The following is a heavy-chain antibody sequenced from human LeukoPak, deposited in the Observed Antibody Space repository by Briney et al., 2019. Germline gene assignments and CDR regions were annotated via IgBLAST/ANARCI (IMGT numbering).Heavy chain of an antibody. J-gene: IGHJ4*02. D-gene: IGHD4-17*01. CDR3: ARDSGGDYGLTVVDY. V-gene: IGHV3-74*01. CDR1: GFTFSSYW. CDR2: INSDGSST. Sequence: GGSLRLSCAVSGFTFSSYWMHWVRQAPGKGLVWVSRINSDGSSTSYADSVKGRFTISRDNAKNTLYLQMNSLRAEDTAVYYCARDSGGDYGLTVVDYWGQGTLVTVSS.